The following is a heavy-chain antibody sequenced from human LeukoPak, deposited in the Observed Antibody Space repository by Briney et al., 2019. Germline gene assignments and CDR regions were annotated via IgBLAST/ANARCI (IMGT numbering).Heavy chain of an antibody. J-gene: IGHJ4*02. V-gene: IGHV4-39*01. Sequence: SETLSLTCTVSGGSISSSSYYWGWIRQPPGKGLEWIGSIYYSGSTYYNPSLKSRVTISVDTSKNQFSLKLSSVTAADTAVYYCARIQAYCSSTSCYGKYYFDYWGQGTLVTVSS. CDR1: GGSISSSSYY. CDR3: ARIQAYCSSTSCYGKYYFDY. CDR2: IYYSGST. D-gene: IGHD2-2*01.